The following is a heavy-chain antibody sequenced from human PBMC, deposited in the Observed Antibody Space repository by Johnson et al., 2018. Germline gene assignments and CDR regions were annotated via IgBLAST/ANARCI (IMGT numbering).Heavy chain of an antibody. CDR3: AKDYFERSSYDFDAFDL. CDR2: ISGNGGIP. J-gene: IGHJ3*01. CDR1: GFTFSSYA. Sequence: VQLVESGGGLVKPGGSLRLSCAASGFTFSSYAMNWVRQAPGKGLEWVSGISGNGGIPYYADSVQGRFTISRDNSKNTLFLRMNSLRAEDTAVFYCAKDYFERSSYDFDAFDLWGQGTMFTGSS. V-gene: IGHV3-23*04. D-gene: IGHD3-22*01.